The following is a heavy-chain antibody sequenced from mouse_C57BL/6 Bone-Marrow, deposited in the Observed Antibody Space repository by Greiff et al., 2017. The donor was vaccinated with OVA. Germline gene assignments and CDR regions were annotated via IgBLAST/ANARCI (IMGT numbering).Heavy chain of an antibody. CDR3: TSMVTTRERDYYAMDY. CDR2: ISSGGDYI. J-gene: IGHJ4*01. V-gene: IGHV5-9-1*02. D-gene: IGHD2-2*01. CDR1: GFTFSSYA. Sequence: EVKVVESGEGLVKPGGSLKLSCAASGFTFSSYAMSWVRQTPEKRLEWVAYISSGGDYIYYADTVKGRFTISRDNARNTLYLQMSSLKSEDTAMYYCTSMVTTRERDYYAMDYWGQGTSVTVSS.